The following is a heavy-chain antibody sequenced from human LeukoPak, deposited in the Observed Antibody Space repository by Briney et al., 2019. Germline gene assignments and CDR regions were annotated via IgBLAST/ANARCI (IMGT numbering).Heavy chain of an antibody. CDR3: AKDRYYGSGSYSYYFDY. J-gene: IGHJ4*02. Sequence: GGSLRLSCAASGFTFDDYGMSWVRQAPGKGLEWVAVISYDGSNEYYADSVKGRFTISRDNSKNTLYLQMNSLRAEDTAVYYCAKDRYYGSGSYSYYFDYWGQGTLVTVSS. CDR2: ISYDGSNE. CDR1: GFTFDDYG. D-gene: IGHD3-10*01. V-gene: IGHV3-30*18.